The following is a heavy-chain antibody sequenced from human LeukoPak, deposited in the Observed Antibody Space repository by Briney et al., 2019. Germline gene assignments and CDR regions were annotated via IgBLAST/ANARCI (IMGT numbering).Heavy chain of an antibody. CDR2: VFGGGST. Sequence: SGGSLRLSCATSGFTVSSKYMSWVRQAPGKGLEWVSVVFGGGSTYYADSVKGRFTMSRDNSKNTLYLQMNSLRVDDTAVYYCARGGYSGTSVGHYFDYWGQGTLVTVSS. D-gene: IGHD4-23*01. CDR1: GFTVSSKY. J-gene: IGHJ4*02. V-gene: IGHV3-66*01. CDR3: ARGGYSGTSVGHYFDY.